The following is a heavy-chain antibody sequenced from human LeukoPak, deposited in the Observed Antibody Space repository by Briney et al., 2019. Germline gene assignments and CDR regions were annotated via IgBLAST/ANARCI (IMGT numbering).Heavy chain of an antibody. CDR2: VSYAASST. CDR3: AKPVGLEAPTASRYFDL. Sequence: GGSLRLSCAASAFTFSSYAMTWVRQAPGKGLEWVSTVSYAASSTYYADSVRGRFTISRDNSKNTLFLYMDNLRAEDTAVYYCAKPVGLEAPTASRYFDLWGRGTQVTVSS. J-gene: IGHJ2*01. D-gene: IGHD2-2*01. CDR1: AFTFSSYA. V-gene: IGHV3-23*01.